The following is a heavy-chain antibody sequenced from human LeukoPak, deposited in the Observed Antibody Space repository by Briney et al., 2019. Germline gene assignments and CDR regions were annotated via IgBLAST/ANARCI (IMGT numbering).Heavy chain of an antibody. CDR2: IYSSGST. Sequence: SETLSLTCIVSGGSISSFYWSWIRQPAGKGLEWIGRIYSSGSTNYNPSLKSRVTMSVDTSKNQFSLKPTSVTAADTAVYYCARDLLDNGANSVLGYWGQGTLVTVSS. J-gene: IGHJ4*02. V-gene: IGHV4-4*07. CDR3: ARDLLDNGANSVLGY. D-gene: IGHD4-23*01. CDR1: GGSISSFY.